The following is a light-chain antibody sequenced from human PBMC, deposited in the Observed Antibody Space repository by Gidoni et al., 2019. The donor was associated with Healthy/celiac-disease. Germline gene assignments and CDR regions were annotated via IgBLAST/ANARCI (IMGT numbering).Light chain of an antibody. CDR1: SSAVGGYNY. CDR2: EVS. Sequence: QSALTQPPSASGSPGQSVTISCTGTSSAVGGYNYVSWYQQHPGKAPKLMLYEVSKRPSGVPDRFSGSKSGNTASLTVSVLQAEDEADYYCSSYAGSNNFVVFGGGTKLTVL. J-gene: IGLJ2*01. V-gene: IGLV2-8*01. CDR3: SSYAGSNNFVV.